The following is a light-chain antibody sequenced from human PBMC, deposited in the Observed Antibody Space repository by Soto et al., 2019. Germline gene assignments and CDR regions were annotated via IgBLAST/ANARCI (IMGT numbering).Light chain of an antibody. Sequence: QTVLTQEPSFSVSPGGTVTLTCGLNSGSVSTDYYPSWYQQTPGQAPRTLIYSTNTRSPGVPDRFFGSILGNKAALTITGAQTEDESDYYCVLYMGSGISVFGGGTKLTVL. J-gene: IGLJ3*02. V-gene: IGLV8-61*01. CDR3: VLYMGSGISV. CDR2: STN. CDR1: SGSVSTDYY.